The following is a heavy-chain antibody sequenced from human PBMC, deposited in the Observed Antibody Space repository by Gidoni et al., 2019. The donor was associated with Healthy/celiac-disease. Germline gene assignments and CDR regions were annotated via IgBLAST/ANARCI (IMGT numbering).Heavy chain of an antibody. CDR2: IYYSGST. D-gene: IGHD6-6*01. J-gene: IGHJ4*02. V-gene: IGHV4-39*07. CDR1: VGSISSSRYY. CDR3: AREEYSSSSNFDY. Sequence: QLQLQESGPGLVTHSETLSLTCPVAVGSISSSRYYWGVIRPPPGKGLEWSGSIYYSGSTYYNPSLKSRVTISVDTSKNQFSLKLSSVTAADTAVYYCAREEYSSSSNFDYWGQGTLVTVSS.